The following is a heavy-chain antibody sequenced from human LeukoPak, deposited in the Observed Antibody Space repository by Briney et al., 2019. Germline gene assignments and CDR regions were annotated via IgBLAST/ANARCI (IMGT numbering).Heavy chain of an antibody. CDR2: ISSSSSDI. J-gene: IGHJ2*01. D-gene: IGHD2-15*01. CDR1: GFTFSSYS. CDR3: ARDGLAAATLHWCFDL. Sequence: GGSLRLSCAASGFTFSSYSMNWVRQAPGKGLEWVSSISSSSSDIYYADSVKGRFTISRDNARNSLYLQMNSLRAEDTAVYYCARDGLAAATLHWCFDLWGRGTLVTVSS. V-gene: IGHV3-21*01.